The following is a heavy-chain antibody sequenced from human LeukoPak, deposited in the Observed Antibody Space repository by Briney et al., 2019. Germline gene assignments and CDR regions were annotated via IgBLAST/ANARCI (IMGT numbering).Heavy chain of an antibody. CDR3: ARMSTSSWFVCDY. CDR2: IYSGGST. CDR1: GFTVSSNY. V-gene: IGHV3-53*01. Sequence: PGGSLRLSCAASGFTVSSNYMSWVRQAPGKGLEWVSVIYSGGSTYYADSVKGRFTISRDNSKNTLYLQMNSLRAEDTAVYYCARMSTSSWFVCDYWGQGTLVTVAS. J-gene: IGHJ4*02. D-gene: IGHD6-13*01.